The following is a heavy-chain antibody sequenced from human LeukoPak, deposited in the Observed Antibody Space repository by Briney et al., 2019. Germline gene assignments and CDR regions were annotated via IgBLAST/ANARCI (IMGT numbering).Heavy chain of an antibody. Sequence: APVKVSCKASGYTFTGYYMHWVRQAPGQGLEWMGWINPNSGGTNYAQKFQGRVTMTRDTSISTAYMELSSLRSEDTAVYYCAGGKTYYYDSSGYPGLQHWGQGTLVTVSS. D-gene: IGHD3-22*01. CDR2: INPNSGGT. CDR1: GYTFTGYY. V-gene: IGHV1-2*02. CDR3: AGGKTYYYDSSGYPGLQH. J-gene: IGHJ1*01.